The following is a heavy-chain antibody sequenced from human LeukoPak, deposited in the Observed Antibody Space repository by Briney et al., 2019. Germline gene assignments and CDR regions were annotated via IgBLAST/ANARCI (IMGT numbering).Heavy chain of an antibody. CDR2: IRSKAYGGTT. CDR1: GFTFGDYA. V-gene: IGHV3-49*04. J-gene: IGHJ6*02. Sequence: GRSLRLSCTASGFTFGDYAMSWVRQAPGKGLEWVGFIRSKAYGGTTEYAASVKGRFTISRDDSKSIAYLQMNSLKTEDTAVYYCTRDDYGSGPYGMDVWGQGTTATVSS. D-gene: IGHD3-10*01. CDR3: TRDDYGSGPYGMDV.